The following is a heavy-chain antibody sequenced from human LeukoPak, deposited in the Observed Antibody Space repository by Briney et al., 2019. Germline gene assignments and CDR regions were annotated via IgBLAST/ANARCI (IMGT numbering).Heavy chain of an antibody. CDR3: ARDLWAGNDY. J-gene: IGHJ4*02. CDR2: INPTGSGK. CDR1: GFDFRGSY. D-gene: IGHD1-1*01. Sequence: GESLRLSCLTSGFDFRGSYMSWVRQTPGKRLEYVANINPTGSGKFYVDSVRGRFTIYRDNTRDSLYLQMNSLRAEGTAVYYCARDLWAGNDYWGRGTLVTVSS. V-gene: IGHV3-7*03.